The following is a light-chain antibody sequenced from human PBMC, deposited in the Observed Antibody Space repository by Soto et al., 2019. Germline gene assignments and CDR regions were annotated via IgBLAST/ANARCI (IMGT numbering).Light chain of an antibody. J-gene: IGKJ1*01. CDR2: AAS. V-gene: IGKV1-39*01. CDR1: QSISSY. CDR3: QQSYSTPRT. Sequence: DIQITQSPSSLSASVGDRVTITCAASQSISSYLNWYQQKPGKAPKLLIYAASSLQSVVTSRFSGSGSGTDFTLTISSLQPEDFATYYCQQSYSTPRTVGPATKVEIK.